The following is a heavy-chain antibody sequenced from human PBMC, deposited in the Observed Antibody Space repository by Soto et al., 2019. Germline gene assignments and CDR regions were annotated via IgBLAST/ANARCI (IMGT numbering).Heavy chain of an antibody. Sequence: PSETLSLTCTVSGDSVSSSSFYWSWIRQPPGKGLEWIGYIYYSGSTNYNPSLKSRVTISLGTSRNQLSLRLSSVTAADTAVYYCARTRWEQQLEVTFDYWGQGTLVTVSS. V-gene: IGHV4-61*01. CDR1: GDSVSSSSFY. D-gene: IGHD6-13*01. CDR3: ARTRWEQQLEVTFDY. J-gene: IGHJ4*02. CDR2: IYYSGST.